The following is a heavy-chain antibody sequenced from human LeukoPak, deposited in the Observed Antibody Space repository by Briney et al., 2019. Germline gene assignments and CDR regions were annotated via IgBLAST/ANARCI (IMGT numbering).Heavy chain of an antibody. CDR3: ARLGKRWLHRHGVDY. D-gene: IGHD5-24*01. CDR2: IYYSGST. Sequence: SETLSLTCTVSGGSISSSSYYWGWIRQPPGKGLEWIGSIYYSGSTYYNPSLKSRVTISVDTSKNQFSLKLSSVTAADAAVYYCARLGKRWLHRHGVDYWGQGTLVTVSS. J-gene: IGHJ4*02. CDR1: GGSISSSSYY. V-gene: IGHV4-39*01.